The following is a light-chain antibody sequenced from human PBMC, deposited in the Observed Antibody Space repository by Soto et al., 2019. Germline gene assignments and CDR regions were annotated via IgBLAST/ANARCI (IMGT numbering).Light chain of an antibody. CDR3: QQYNHWPPFT. Sequence: EIVMTQSPVTLSVSPGQTATLSCSASQSVSRNLAWYQQKPGQAPRLLIYGASTRATGIPARFSGSGSGTDFSLTIGSLQPEDFAVYSSQQYNHWPPFTFGQGTKLEIK. CDR2: GAS. V-gene: IGKV3-15*01. CDR1: QSVSRN. J-gene: IGKJ2*01.